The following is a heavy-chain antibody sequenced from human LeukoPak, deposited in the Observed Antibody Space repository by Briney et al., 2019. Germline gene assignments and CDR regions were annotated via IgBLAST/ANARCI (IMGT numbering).Heavy chain of an antibody. CDR2: INPNSGDT. CDR1: GYTFTGYY. J-gene: IGHJ5*02. Sequence: GASVKVSCKASGYTFTGYYMHWARQAPGQGLEWMGWINPNSGDTNYAQKFQDRVTMTRDTSMSAAYMEISRLTYDDTAVYYCGRGIQSFDPWGQGTLVTVSS. CDR3: GRGIQSFDP. V-gene: IGHV1-2*02.